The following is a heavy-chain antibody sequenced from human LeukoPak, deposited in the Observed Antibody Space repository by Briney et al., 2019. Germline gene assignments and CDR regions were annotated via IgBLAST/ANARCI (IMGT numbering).Heavy chain of an antibody. CDR2: IDSSGGTT. V-gene: IGHV3-23*01. J-gene: IGHJ4*02. CDR1: EFTFSDYA. Sequence: GGSLRLSCAASEFTFSDYAMTWVRQAPGKGLEGVSGIDSSGGTTYYAYTVKGRFAISRDNSKNTLYLQMNSLRAEDTAVYYCAKSQSGWYSFDYWGQGTLVTVSS. CDR3: AKSQSGWYSFDY. D-gene: IGHD6-19*01.